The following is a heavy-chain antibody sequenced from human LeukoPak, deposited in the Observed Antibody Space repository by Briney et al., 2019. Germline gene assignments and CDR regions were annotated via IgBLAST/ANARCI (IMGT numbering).Heavy chain of an antibody. V-gene: IGHV3-7*01. D-gene: IGHD3-9*01. Sequence: PGGSLRLSCVGSGFTFGSYWMSWVRQAPGKGLEWAANIKHDGSDHYYADSVAGRFTISRDNAKNSLYLEMSSLRAEDAAVYFCVRHPGSYNVLTGYSYYFDYWGQGTLVTVSS. CDR1: GFTFGSYW. J-gene: IGHJ4*02. CDR2: IKHDGSDH. CDR3: VRHPGSYNVLTGYSYYFDY.